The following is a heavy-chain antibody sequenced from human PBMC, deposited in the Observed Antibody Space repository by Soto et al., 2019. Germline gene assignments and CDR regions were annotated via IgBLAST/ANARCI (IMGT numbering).Heavy chain of an antibody. CDR3: AIFFFQAEDGIRDAGSVSAFLLNRSSDL. D-gene: IGHD2-15*01. J-gene: IGHJ2*01. Sequence: QTPGKGLERIGYIYYSGSTNYNPSLKSRVTISVDTSKNQFSLKLSSVTAADTAVYYCAIFFFQAEDGIRDAGSVSAFLLNRSSDL. V-gene: IGHV4-59*01. CDR2: IYYSGST.